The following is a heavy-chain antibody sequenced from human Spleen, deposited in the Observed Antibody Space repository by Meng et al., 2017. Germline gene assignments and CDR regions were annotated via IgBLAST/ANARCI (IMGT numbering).Heavy chain of an antibody. D-gene: IGHD6-19*01. J-gene: IGHJ4*02. CDR2: IFYSGRP. CDR3: ASGSGSGWYYFDN. V-gene: IGHV4-59*11. Sequence: VQLRPWGPGLFKPSETLSLICTVSSGTIRSHYWSWIRQPPGKGLEWIGYIFYSGRPNYSPSLKSRVTISIDTSKNQFSLRLSSVTPADTAMYYCASGSGSGWYYFDNWGQGTLVTVSS. CDR1: SGTIRSHY.